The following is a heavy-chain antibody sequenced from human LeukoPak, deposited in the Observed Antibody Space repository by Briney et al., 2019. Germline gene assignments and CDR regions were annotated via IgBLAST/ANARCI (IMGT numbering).Heavy chain of an antibody. Sequence: GGSLRLSCAASGFTFSSYEMNWVRQAPGKGLEWVSYISSSGSTIYYADSVKGRFTISRDNAKNSLYLQMNSLRAEHTAVYYCAAGPHIVVVVAANPSPHFDYWGQGTLVTVSS. CDR1: GFTFSSYE. D-gene: IGHD2-15*01. CDR3: AAGPHIVVVVAANPSPHFDY. CDR2: ISSSGSTI. J-gene: IGHJ4*02. V-gene: IGHV3-48*03.